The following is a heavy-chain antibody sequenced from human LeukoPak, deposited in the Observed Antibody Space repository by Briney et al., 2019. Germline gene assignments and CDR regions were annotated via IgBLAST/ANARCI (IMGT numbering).Heavy chain of an antibody. CDR1: GYTFINYG. Sequence: SVKVSCKASGYTFINYGIAWVRQAPGQGLEWMGWISANNGNTNYAQKLQGRVTMTTDTSSSTAYMELRSLRSDDTAVYYCARDGYFDYWGQGTLVTVSS. CDR2: ISANNGNT. V-gene: IGHV1-18*01. J-gene: IGHJ4*02. CDR3: ARDGYFDY.